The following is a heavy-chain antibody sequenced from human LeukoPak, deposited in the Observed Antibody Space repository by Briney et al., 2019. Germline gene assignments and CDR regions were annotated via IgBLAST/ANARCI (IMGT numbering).Heavy chain of an antibody. CDR1: GYTFTSYG. CDR2: ISAYNGNT. CDR3: ARDRKYYDSSVRFDY. V-gene: IGHV1-18*01. Sequence: ASVKVSCKASGYTFTSYGISWVRQAPGQGLEWMGWISAYNGNTNYAQKLQGRVTMTTDTSTSTAYMELRSLRSDDTAVYYCARDRKYYDSSVRFDYWGQGTLVTVSS. D-gene: IGHD3-22*01. J-gene: IGHJ4*02.